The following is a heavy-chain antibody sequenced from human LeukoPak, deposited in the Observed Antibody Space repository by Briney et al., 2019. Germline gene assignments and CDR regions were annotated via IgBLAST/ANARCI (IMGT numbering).Heavy chain of an antibody. Sequence: SETLSLTCTVSGGSISSNFWSWIRQPPGKGLEYIGYIYNSGTTNYNPSLKSRVTISVDTSKNQFSLQLNSVTPEDTAVYYCAREAGHIAAADSWGQGTLVTVSS. CDR3: AREAGHIAAADS. CDR2: IYNSGTT. CDR1: GGSISSNF. D-gene: IGHD6-13*01. V-gene: IGHV4-4*08. J-gene: IGHJ4*02.